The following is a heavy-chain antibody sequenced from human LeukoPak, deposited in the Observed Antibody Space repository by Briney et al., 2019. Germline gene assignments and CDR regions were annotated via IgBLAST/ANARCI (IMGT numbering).Heavy chain of an antibody. CDR2: ISSSSSYI. J-gene: IGHJ5*02. D-gene: IGHD2-2*01. CDR3: ARGAVGVVVPAAQARFDP. Sequence: PGGSPRLSCAASGFTFSSYSMNWVRQAPGKGLEWVSSISSSSSYIYYADSVKGRFTISRDNAKNSLYLQMNSLRAEDTAVYYCARGAVGVVVPAAQARFDPWGQGTLVTVSS. V-gene: IGHV3-21*01. CDR1: GFTFSSYS.